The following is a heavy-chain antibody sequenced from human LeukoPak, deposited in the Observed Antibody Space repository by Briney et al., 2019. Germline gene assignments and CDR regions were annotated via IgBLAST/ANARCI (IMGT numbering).Heavy chain of an antibody. J-gene: IGHJ3*02. CDR3: ARDSFPYYDFWSGYLDAFDI. CDR1: GFTFSSYA. CDR2: LSYDGSNK. V-gene: IGHV3-30-3*01. D-gene: IGHD3-3*01. Sequence: QPGGSLRLSCAASGFTFSSYAMHWVRQAPGKGLEWVAVLSYDGSNKYYADSVKGRFTISRDNSKNTLYLQMNSLRAEDTAVYYCARDSFPYYDFWSGYLDAFDIWGQGTMVTVSS.